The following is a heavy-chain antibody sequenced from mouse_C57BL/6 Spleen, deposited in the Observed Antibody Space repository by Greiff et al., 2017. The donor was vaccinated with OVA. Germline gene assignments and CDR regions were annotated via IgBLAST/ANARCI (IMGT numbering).Heavy chain of an antibody. D-gene: IGHD2-5*01. Sequence: EVQLVESGGGLVKPGGSLKLSCAASGFTFSDYGMHWVRQAPEKGLEWVAYISSGSSTIYYADTVKGRFTISRDNAKNTLFLQMTSLRSEDTAMYYCARKAYYSNYGGYFDYWGQGTTLTVSS. J-gene: IGHJ2*01. CDR3: ARKAYYSNYGGYFDY. V-gene: IGHV5-17*01. CDR2: ISSGSSTI. CDR1: GFTFSDYG.